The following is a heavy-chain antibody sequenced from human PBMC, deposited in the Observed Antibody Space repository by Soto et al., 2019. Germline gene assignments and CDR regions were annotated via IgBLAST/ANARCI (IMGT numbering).Heavy chain of an antibody. D-gene: IGHD5-18*01. V-gene: IGHV5-10-1*01. CDR2: IDPSDSYT. J-gene: IGHJ6*02. CDR1: GYSFTSYW. Sequence: GESLKISCKGSGYSFTSYWITWVRQMPGKGLEWMGRIDPSDSYTNYSPSFQGHVTISTDKSISTAYLQWSSLKASDTAMYYCARTSMQSRGYSYGHGGMDVWGQGTTVTVSS. CDR3: ARTSMQSRGYSYGHGGMDV.